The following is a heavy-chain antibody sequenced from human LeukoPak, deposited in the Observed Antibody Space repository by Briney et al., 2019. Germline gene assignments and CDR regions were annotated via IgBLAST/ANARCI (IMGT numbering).Heavy chain of an antibody. CDR2: IYYSGST. J-gene: IGHJ4*02. Sequence: SETLSLTCTVSGGSISSSSYYWGWIRQPPGKGLEWIGSIYYSGSTYYNPSLKSRVTISVDTSKNQFSLKLSSVTAADTAVYYCARVYCSGGSCYSDYWGQGTLVTVSS. CDR1: GGSISSSSYY. CDR3: ARVYCSGGSCYSDY. D-gene: IGHD2-15*01. V-gene: IGHV4-39*07.